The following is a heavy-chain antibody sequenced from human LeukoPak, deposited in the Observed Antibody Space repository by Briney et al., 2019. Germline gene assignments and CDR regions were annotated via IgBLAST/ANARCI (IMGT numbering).Heavy chain of an antibody. CDR1: GYSFTSYW. J-gene: IGHJ4*02. Sequence: GESLKISCKGSGYSFTSYWIGWVRPMPGKGLEWMGIINPGDSDTRYSPSFQGQVTISVDTSISTAFLYWSSLKASDTAMYYCARHASYYGSVSYYLDFWGQGALVTVSS. CDR2: INPGDSDT. D-gene: IGHD3-10*01. V-gene: IGHV5-51*01. CDR3: ARHASYYGSVSYYLDF.